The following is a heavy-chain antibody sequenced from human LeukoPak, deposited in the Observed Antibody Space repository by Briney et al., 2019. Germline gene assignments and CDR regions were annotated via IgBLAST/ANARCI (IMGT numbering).Heavy chain of an antibody. CDR2: INPNNGGT. V-gene: IGHV1-2*04. J-gene: IGHJ4*02. Sequence: ASVTVSCKASGYTFTAYYIHWVRQAPGQGLEWMGWINPNNGGTNYAQKFQGWVTMTRDTSISTVYMELSRLTSDGTAVYYCARSTKLAIDNWGQGTLVTVSS. CDR1: GYTFTAYY. CDR3: ARSTKLAIDN. D-gene: IGHD1-1*01.